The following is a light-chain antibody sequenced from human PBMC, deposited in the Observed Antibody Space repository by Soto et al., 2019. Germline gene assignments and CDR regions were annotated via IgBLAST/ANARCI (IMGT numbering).Light chain of an antibody. CDR1: QSVSGSY. V-gene: IGKV3-20*01. CDR2: GAS. CDR3: HQYGSSAAPT. Sequence: EIVLTQSPGTLSLSPGERATLSCRASQSVSGSYLAWYQQKPGQAPRLLIYGASSRATGIPDRFSGSGSGTDFSLTISRLEPDDSAVYFCHQYGSSAAPTLGGGTQVEIK. J-gene: IGKJ4*01.